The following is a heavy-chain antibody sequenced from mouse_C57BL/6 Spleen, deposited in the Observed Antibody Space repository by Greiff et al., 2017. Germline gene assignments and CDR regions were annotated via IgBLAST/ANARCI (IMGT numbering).Heavy chain of an antibody. CDR2: INPSTGGT. V-gene: IGHV1-42*01. CDR3: ARGLRLEGYFDV. J-gene: IGHJ1*03. Sequence: EVQLQQSGPELVKPGASVKISCKASGYSFTGYYMNWVKQSPEKSLEWIGEINPSTGGTTYNQKFKAKATLTVDKSSSTAYMQLKSLTSEDSAVYYCARGLRLEGYFDVWGKGTTVTVSA. D-gene: IGHD1-2*01. CDR1: GYSFTGYY.